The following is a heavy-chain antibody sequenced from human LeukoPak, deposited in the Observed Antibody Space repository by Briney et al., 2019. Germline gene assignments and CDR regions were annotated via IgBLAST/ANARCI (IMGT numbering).Heavy chain of an antibody. Sequence: PGGSLRLSCVASGFTFSSYSMNWVRQTPGKGLEWVSYISTSSGTIYYADSVKGRFSISRDNAKNSLYLQMNSLRAEDPAVYYCVRGGLDHWGQGALVTVSS. D-gene: IGHD5-12*01. CDR3: VRGGLDH. CDR1: GFTFSSYS. J-gene: IGHJ4*02. V-gene: IGHV3-48*04. CDR2: ISTSSGTI.